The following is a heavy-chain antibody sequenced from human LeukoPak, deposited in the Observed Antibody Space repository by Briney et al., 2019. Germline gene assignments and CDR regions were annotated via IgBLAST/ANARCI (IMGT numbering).Heavy chain of an antibody. V-gene: IGHV1-2*02. D-gene: IGHD3-10*01. Sequence: ASVKVSCKASGYTFTGYYMHWVRQAPGQGLEWMGWINPNSGGTNYAQKFQGRVTMTRDTSISTAYMELSRLRSDGTAVYYCASSVLLWFGELTTFDYWGQGTLVTVSS. CDR3: ASSVLLWFGELTTFDY. CDR1: GYTFTGYY. CDR2: INPNSGGT. J-gene: IGHJ4*02.